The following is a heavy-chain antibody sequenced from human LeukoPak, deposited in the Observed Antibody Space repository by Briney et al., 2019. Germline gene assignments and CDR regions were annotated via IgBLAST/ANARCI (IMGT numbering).Heavy chain of an antibody. D-gene: IGHD7-27*01. CDR1: GFIFSSYA. V-gene: IGHV3-23*01. Sequence: GGSLRLSCVASGFIFSSYAMSWVRQSPGKGLEWVSSISASGDRTYYPDSVKGRSTISRDNSKNTLYLEMDSLRDEDTAVYYCTKRGRDWGPFDYWGQGTLVTVSS. J-gene: IGHJ4*02. CDR2: ISASGDRT. CDR3: TKRGRDWGPFDY.